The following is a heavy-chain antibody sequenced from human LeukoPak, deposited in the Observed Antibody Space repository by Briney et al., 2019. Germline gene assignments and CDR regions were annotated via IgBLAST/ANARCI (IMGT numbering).Heavy chain of an antibody. CDR2: VDHTGST. J-gene: IGHJ5*02. CDR1: DDSITMYY. D-gene: IGHD5-12*01. Sequence: SETLSLTCSVSDDSITMYYWTWIRQPPGKGLEWIGYVDHTGSTNFNPSLNGRVSISRDTTKNLFSLRLRSVTAADTAVYYCARDRYDGFDPWGQGTLVTVSS. CDR3: ARDRYDGFDP. V-gene: IGHV4-59*01.